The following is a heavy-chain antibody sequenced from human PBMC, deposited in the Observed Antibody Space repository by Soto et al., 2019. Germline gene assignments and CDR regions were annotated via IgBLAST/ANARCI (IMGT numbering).Heavy chain of an antibody. CDR3: ARIGSGY. J-gene: IGHJ4*02. CDR1: GGSFSGYY. D-gene: IGHD3-3*01. V-gene: IGHV4-34*01. Sequence: QVHLQQWGAGLLKPSETLSLTCAVYGGSFSGYYWSWIRQPPGKVLEWIGEINHSGSTNYNPFLKSRVTISVDTSKKQFSLVLSSVTAADTAVYYCARIGSGYWGQGTLVTVSS. CDR2: INHSGST.